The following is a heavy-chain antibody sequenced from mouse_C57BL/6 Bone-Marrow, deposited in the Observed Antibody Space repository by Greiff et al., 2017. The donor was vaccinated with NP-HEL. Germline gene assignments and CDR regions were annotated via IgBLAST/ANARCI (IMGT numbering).Heavy chain of an antibody. CDR2: ISNLAYSI. D-gene: IGHD1-1*01. J-gene: IGHJ2*01. Sequence: DVKLVESGGGLVQPGGSLKLSCAASGFTFSDYGMAWVRQAPRKGPEWVAFISNLAYSIYYADTVTGRFTISRENAKNTLYLEMSSLRSEDTAMYYCARQYGSSLDYWGQGTTLTVSS. CDR3: ARQYGSSLDY. CDR1: GFTFSDYG. V-gene: IGHV5-15*01.